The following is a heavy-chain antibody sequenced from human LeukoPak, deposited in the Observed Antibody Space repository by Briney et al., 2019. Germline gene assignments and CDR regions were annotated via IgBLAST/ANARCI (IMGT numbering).Heavy chain of an antibody. CDR1: GFILRGYW. Sequence: GGSLRLSCAASGFILRGYWMTWVRQAPGKGLEWVANINQAASERYYVDSVKGRFTISRDNAKNSLYLQMNSLRAEDTAVYYCARSELGYNYYYMDVWGKGTTVTISS. CDR3: ARSELGYNYYYMDV. D-gene: IGHD3-10*01. V-gene: IGHV3-7*01. CDR2: INQAASER. J-gene: IGHJ6*03.